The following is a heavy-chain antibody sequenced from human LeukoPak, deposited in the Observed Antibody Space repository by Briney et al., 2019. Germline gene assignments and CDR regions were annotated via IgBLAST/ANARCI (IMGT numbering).Heavy chain of an antibody. Sequence: SETLSLTCTVSGGSISSSSYYWGWIRQPPGKGLEWIGSIYYSGSTYYNPSLKSRVTISVDTSKNQFSLKLSSVTAADTAVYYCARDPSYSSSSPAIDYWGQGTLVTVSS. J-gene: IGHJ4*02. CDR2: IYYSGST. CDR1: GGSISSSSYY. D-gene: IGHD6-6*01. CDR3: ARDPSYSSSSPAIDY. V-gene: IGHV4-39*07.